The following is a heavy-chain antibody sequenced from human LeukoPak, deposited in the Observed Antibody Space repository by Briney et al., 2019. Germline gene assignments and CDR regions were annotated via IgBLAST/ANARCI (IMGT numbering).Heavy chain of an antibody. Sequence: GESLKISCRGSGYSFTTYWIAWVRQMPGKGPEWMGIIYPGDSGTRYSPSFQGQVTISADKSIGTAYLQWSSLEASDTAMYYCARPRDGYITNAFDIWGQGTMVTVSS. CDR2: IYPGDSGT. CDR3: ARPRDGYITNAFDI. CDR1: GYSFTTYW. D-gene: IGHD5-24*01. J-gene: IGHJ3*02. V-gene: IGHV5-51*01.